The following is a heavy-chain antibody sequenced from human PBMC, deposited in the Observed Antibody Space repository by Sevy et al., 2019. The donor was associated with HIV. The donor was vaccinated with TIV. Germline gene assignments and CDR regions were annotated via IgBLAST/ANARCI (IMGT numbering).Heavy chain of an antibody. V-gene: IGHV1-69*13. CDR2: IIPVLGTT. D-gene: IGHD6-19*01. Sequence: ASVKVSCKASGGTFRMYGISWVRQAPGQGLEWMGGIIPVLGTTNYAQKFQGRVTITADELTKTAYMELNRLRSEDTAVYYCARGGGNGWYYFDYWGQEILVTVSS. CDR1: GGTFRMYG. J-gene: IGHJ4*02. CDR3: ARGGGNGWYYFDY.